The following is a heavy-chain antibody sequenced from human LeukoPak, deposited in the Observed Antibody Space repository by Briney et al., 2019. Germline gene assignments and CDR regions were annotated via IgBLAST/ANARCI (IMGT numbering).Heavy chain of an antibody. V-gene: IGHV1-69*04. J-gene: IGHJ4*02. CDR3: AREFSANWGIGDY. Sequence: SVKVSCKASGGTFSSYAISWVRQAPGQGLEWMGRIIPILGIANYAQKFQGRVTITADKSTSTAYMELSSLRSEDTAVYYCAREFSANWGIGDYWGQGTLVIVSS. CDR2: IIPILGIA. CDR1: GGTFSSYA. D-gene: IGHD7-27*01.